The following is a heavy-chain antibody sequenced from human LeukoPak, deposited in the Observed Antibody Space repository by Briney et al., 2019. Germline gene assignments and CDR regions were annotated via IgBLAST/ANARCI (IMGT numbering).Heavy chain of an antibody. D-gene: IGHD6-19*01. CDR1: EFTVSSNY. CDR2: IYRDDST. Sequence: GGSLRLSCAASEFTVSSNYMSWVRQAPGKGLEWVSVIYRDDSTYYADSVKGRFTISRDNYNNTLFLHLNSLRGEDTAVYYCTRNSGWYGLSWGQGTLVTVSS. J-gene: IGHJ1*01. CDR3: TRNSGWYGLS. V-gene: IGHV3-53*01.